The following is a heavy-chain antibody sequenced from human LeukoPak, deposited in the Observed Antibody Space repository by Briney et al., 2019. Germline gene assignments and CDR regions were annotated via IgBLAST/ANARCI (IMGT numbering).Heavy chain of an antibody. V-gene: IGHV2-5*02. CDR3: AHSHVTTVINNFDY. CDR2: IYWDDDK. J-gene: IGHJ4*02. D-gene: IGHD4-23*01. CDR1: GFSLRTSGVG. Sequence: SGPTLVNPPQTLTLTCTFSGFSLRTSGVGVGWIRQPPGKALEWLAIIYWDDDKYYSPSLKSRLTITKDTSKNQVVLRMTNMDPVDTATYYCAHSHVTTVINNFDYWGQGTLVTVSS.